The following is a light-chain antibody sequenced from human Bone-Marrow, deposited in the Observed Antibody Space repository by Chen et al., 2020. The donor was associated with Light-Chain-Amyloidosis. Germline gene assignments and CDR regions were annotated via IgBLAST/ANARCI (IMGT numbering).Light chain of an antibody. CDR1: QSLLHSNGYTY. J-gene: IGKJ3*01. CDR2: LGS. Sequence: DIVMTQSPLPLPVTPGEPASTSCRSSQSLLHSNGYTYLDWYLQKPGQSPQLRIYLGSNRASGVPDRFSVSGSGTDFTLKISRVDAEDVGVYYCMQALQTPLVTFGPGTKVDIK. CDR3: MQALQTPLVT. V-gene: IGKV2-28*01.